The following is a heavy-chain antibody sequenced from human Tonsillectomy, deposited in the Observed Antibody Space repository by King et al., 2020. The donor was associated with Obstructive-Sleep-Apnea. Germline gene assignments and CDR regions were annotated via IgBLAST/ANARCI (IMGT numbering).Heavy chain of an antibody. V-gene: IGHV3-9*01. D-gene: IGHD3-10*01. CDR3: AKSFGTEGY. CDR1: GFIFDDYA. CDR2: MSWNSGSI. J-gene: IGHJ4*02. Sequence: QLVQSGGGLVQPGGSLRLSCAASGFIFDDYAMHWVRQAPGKGLEWVAGMSWNSGSIGYADSVKGRFTISSDNAKNFLYLQMNSLRAEDTALYYCAKSFGTEGYWGQGTLVTVSS.